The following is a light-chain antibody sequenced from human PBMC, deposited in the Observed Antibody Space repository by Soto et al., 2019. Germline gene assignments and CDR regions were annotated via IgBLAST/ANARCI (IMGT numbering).Light chain of an antibody. Sequence: EIVLTQSPGTLSLSPGERATLSCRASQSVRSSYLAWYQQKPGQAPRLLIYGASSRATGIPDRFSGSGSGTDFTLTISRLEPEDFAVYYCQQYGSSPVTFGPGTKVDIK. CDR2: GAS. CDR1: QSVRSSY. CDR3: QQYGSSPVT. V-gene: IGKV3-20*01. J-gene: IGKJ3*01.